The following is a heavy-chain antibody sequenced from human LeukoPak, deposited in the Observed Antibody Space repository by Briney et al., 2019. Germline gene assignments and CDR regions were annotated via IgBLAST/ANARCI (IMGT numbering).Heavy chain of an antibody. CDR2: ISNNGGYT. V-gene: IGHV3-23*01. J-gene: IGHJ4*02. CDR1: GFTFSSSA. Sequence: GGSLRLSCAASGFTFSSSAMSWVRQAPGRGLEWVSAISNNGGYTYYADSVQDRFTISRDNSKSTLCLQMNSLRAEDTAVYYCAKQLGYCSDGSCYFPYWGQGTLATVSS. CDR3: AKQLGYCSDGSCYFPY. D-gene: IGHD2-15*01.